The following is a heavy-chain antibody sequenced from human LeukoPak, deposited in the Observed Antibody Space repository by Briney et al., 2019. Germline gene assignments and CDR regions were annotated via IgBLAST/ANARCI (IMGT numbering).Heavy chain of an antibody. CDR2: INPNSGGT. CDR3: ARDPGYGGNSAGY. V-gene: IGHV1-2*06. D-gene: IGHD4-23*01. J-gene: IGHJ4*02. Sequence: ASVKVSCKASGYTFTGYYMHWVRQAPGQGLEWMGRINPNSGGTNYAQKFQGRVTMTRDTSISTAYMELSRLRSDDTAVYYCARDPGYGGNSAGYWGQGTLVTVSS. CDR1: GYTFTGYY.